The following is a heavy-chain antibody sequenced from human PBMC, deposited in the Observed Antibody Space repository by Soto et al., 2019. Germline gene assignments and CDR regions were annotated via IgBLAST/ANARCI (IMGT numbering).Heavy chain of an antibody. J-gene: IGHJ4*02. V-gene: IGHV3-21*01. CDR2: ISSSSSYI. Sequence: GGSLRLSCAASGFTFSSYSMNWVRQAPGKGLEWVSSISSSSSYIYYADSVKGRFTISRDNAKNSLYLQMNSLRAEDTAVYYCARDEEDIVATIHLFGWGQGTLVTVSS. D-gene: IGHD5-12*01. CDR1: GFTFSSYS. CDR3: ARDEEDIVATIHLFG.